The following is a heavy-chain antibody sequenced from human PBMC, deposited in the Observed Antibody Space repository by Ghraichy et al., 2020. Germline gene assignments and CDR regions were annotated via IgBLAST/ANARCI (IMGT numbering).Heavy chain of an antibody. CDR1: GGTFSSYA. J-gene: IGHJ5*02. Sequence: SVKVSCKASGGTFSSYAISWVRQAPGQGLEWMGGIIPIFGTANYTQKFQGRVTITADESTSTAYMELSSLRSEDTAVYYCARSRIMITLDPSEEWFDPWGQGTLVTVSS. D-gene: IGHD3-16*01. CDR3: ARSRIMITLDPSEEWFDP. CDR2: IIPIFGTA. V-gene: IGHV1-69*13.